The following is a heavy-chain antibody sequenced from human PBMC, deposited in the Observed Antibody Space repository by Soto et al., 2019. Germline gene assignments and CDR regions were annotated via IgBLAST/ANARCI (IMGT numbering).Heavy chain of an antibody. Sequence: PSETLSLTCAVYGGSFSGYYWSWIRQPPGKGLEWIGEINHSGSTNYNPSLKSRVTISVDTSKNQFSLKLSSVTAADTAVYYCARAYKETMIVVTRFDPWGQGTLVTVSS. CDR3: ARAYKETMIVVTRFDP. D-gene: IGHD3-22*01. CDR2: INHSGST. CDR1: GGSFSGYY. J-gene: IGHJ5*02. V-gene: IGHV4-34*01.